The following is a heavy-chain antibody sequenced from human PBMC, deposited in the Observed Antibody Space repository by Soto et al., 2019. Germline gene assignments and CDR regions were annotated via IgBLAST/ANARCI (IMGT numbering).Heavy chain of an antibody. Sequence: QVQLVKSGAEVKRPGSSVKVSCKASGDTFNFYSIKWVRQAPGLGLEWMGRVNPILSMSNYAQRFQGRVTMTADKSTSTAYMELSGLRSEDTAIYYCATSYGSGYRAFDFWGQGALVTVSS. J-gene: IGHJ4*02. D-gene: IGHD3-10*01. CDR1: GDTFNFYS. CDR2: VNPILSMS. V-gene: IGHV1-69*09. CDR3: ATSYGSGYRAFDF.